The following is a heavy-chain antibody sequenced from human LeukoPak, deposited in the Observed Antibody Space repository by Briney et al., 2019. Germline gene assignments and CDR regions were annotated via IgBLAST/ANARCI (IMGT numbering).Heavy chain of an antibody. CDR2: ISYDGSNK. CDR3: ARLSVGIVATYFDY. V-gene: IGHV3-30-3*01. J-gene: IGHJ4*02. CDR1: GFTFSSYA. Sequence: GSLRLSCAASGFTFSSYAMHWVRQAPGKGLEWVAVISYDGSNKYYADSVKGRFTISRDNSKNTLYLQMNSLRAEDTAVYYCARLSVGIVATYFDYWGQGTLVTVSS. D-gene: IGHD5-12*01.